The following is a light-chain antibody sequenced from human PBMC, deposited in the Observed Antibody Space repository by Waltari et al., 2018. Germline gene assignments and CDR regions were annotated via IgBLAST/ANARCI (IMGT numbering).Light chain of an antibody. CDR3: QQYYDNPRA. CDR1: QSVLFSSDNKNY. V-gene: IGKV4-1*01. CDR2: WAS. J-gene: IGKJ1*01. Sequence: DIVMTQSPDSLTLSLGERATINCKSSQSVLFSSDNKNYLAWYQQKPGQPPKVLVYWASTRASGVPERFSGSGSGTAFTLTICSLQRADAAVYYCQQYYDNPRAFGQGTKVDIK.